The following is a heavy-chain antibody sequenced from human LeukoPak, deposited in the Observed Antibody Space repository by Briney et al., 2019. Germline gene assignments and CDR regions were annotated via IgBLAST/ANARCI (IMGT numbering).Heavy chain of an antibody. Sequence: TGGSLRLSCAASGFTFSSYSMNWVRQAPGKGLEWVSSISSSSSYIYYADSVKGRFTISRDNSKNTLYLQMNSLRAEDTAVYYCAKDQGYSYGYRLNPVRAFDIWGQGSMVTVSS. CDR1: GFTFSSYS. CDR2: ISSSSSYI. J-gene: IGHJ3*02. CDR3: AKDQGYSYGYRLNPVRAFDI. D-gene: IGHD5-18*01. V-gene: IGHV3-21*04.